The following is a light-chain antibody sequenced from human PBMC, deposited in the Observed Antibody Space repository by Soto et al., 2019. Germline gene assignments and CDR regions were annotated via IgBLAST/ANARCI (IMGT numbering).Light chain of an antibody. J-gene: IGLJ1*01. CDR3: QSYDSNLSAYV. CDR1: GSKIGAGYH. CDR2: DNN. V-gene: IGLV1-40*01. Sequence: QSLLTQPPSVSGAPGQRVTISCTGRGSKIGAGYHVHWYQQLPGTAPKLLISDNNNRPSGVPDRFSGSKSGTSASLAITGLQAEDEADYYCQSYDSNLSAYVFGTGTKVTVL.